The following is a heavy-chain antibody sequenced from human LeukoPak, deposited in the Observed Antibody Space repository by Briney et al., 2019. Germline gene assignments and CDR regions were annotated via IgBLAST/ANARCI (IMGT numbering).Heavy chain of an antibody. D-gene: IGHD6-19*01. Sequence: SGTLSLTCAVSGGSISSSNWWSWVRQHPWKGLEWIGEIYHSGSTNYNPSLKSRVTISVDKSKNQFSLKLSSVTAADTAVYYCAREAGGWYEDAFDIWGQGTMVTVSS. CDR2: IYHSGST. CDR3: AREAGGWYEDAFDI. J-gene: IGHJ3*02. V-gene: IGHV4-4*02. CDR1: GGSISSSNW.